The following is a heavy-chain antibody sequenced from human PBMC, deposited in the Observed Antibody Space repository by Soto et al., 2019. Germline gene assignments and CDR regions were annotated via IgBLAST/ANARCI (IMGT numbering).Heavy chain of an antibody. J-gene: IGHJ4*02. CDR2: ISYDGSNK. CDR1: GFTFSSYG. V-gene: IGHV3-30*18. D-gene: IGHD2-21*02. Sequence: QVKLVESGGGAVQPGRSLRLSCAASGFTFSSYGMHWVRQAPGKGLEWVAVISYDGSNKYYADSVKGRFTISRDNSKNTLYLQMNSLRAEDTAVYYCAKSCGGDCYPSLDYWGQGTLVTVSS. CDR3: AKSCGGDCYPSLDY.